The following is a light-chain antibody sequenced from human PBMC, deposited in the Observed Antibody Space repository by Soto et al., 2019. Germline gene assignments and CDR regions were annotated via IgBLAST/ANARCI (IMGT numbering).Light chain of an antibody. CDR3: QQSNSIPPWT. V-gene: IGKV1-12*01. CDR2: GAS. Sequence: DIQMTQSPSSVAASVGDRVTITCRASQGVGNWLAWYQQRPGKAPGLLIYGASTLQSGVPSRFSGSGSGTDFTLTISSLQAEDFATYYCQQSNSIPPWTFGQGTKVEIK. J-gene: IGKJ1*01. CDR1: QGVGNW.